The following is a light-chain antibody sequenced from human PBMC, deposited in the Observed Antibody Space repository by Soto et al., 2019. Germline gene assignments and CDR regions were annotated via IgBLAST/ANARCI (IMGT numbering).Light chain of an antibody. CDR3: QQLNIYPQT. CDR1: RDIDSY. Sequence: DIQLTQSPALLSASVGDRVTITCRASRDIDSYLAWYQLKPGKGPKLLIYDASTLQSGAPSRFSGSGSGTEFTLTISSLQPEDCATYYCQQLNIYPQTFGQGTKVEIK. CDR2: DAS. J-gene: IGKJ1*01. V-gene: IGKV1-9*01.